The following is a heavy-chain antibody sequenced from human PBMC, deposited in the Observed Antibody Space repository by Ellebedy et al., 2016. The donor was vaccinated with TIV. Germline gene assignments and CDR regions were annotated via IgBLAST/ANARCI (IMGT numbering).Heavy chain of an antibody. CDR3: ASSPYDSSGYYEYYFDY. Sequence: SETLSLTCTVSGGSISSYYWSWIRQPPGKGLEWIGYIYYSGSTNYTPSLKSRVTISVDTSKNQFSLKLSSVTAADTAVYYCASSPYDSSGYYEYYFDYWGQGTLVTVSS. D-gene: IGHD3-22*01. V-gene: IGHV4-59*01. CDR1: GGSISSYY. CDR2: IYYSGST. J-gene: IGHJ4*02.